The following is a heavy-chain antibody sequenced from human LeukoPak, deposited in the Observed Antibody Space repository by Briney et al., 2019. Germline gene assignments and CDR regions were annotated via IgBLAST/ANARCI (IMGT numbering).Heavy chain of an antibody. Sequence: GGSLRLSFAASGFTFSNYWVHWVRQARGKGHVLVSRINSDGSSTTYADSVKGRFTISRDNGQNTLYLQMNSLRAEDTAVYYCAREGRGYSYAFEYWGQGTLVTVSS. J-gene: IGHJ4*02. CDR3: AREGRGYSYAFEY. V-gene: IGHV3-74*01. CDR1: GFTFSNYW. D-gene: IGHD5-18*01. CDR2: INSDGSST.